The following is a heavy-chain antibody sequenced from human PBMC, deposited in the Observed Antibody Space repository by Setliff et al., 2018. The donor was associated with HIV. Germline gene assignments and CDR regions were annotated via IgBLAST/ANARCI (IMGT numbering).Heavy chain of an antibody. V-gene: IGHV4-34*01. D-gene: IGHD4-17*01. CDR1: GGSFSGHY. Sequence: SETLSLTCAVYGGSFSGHYWSWIRQPPGKGLEWIGEINYSGDTTYNPSLKSRVSMFIDTPKKQFSLKLASVTAADTAVYYCVRQHGDYAFGSWGQGTLVTVSS. CDR3: VRQHGDYAFGS. J-gene: IGHJ5*01. CDR2: INYSGDT.